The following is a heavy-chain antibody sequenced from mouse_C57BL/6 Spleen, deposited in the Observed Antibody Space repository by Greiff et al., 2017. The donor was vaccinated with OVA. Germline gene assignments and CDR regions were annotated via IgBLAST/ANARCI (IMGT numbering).Heavy chain of an antibody. J-gene: IGHJ4*01. D-gene: IGHD2-12*01. CDR3: ATTTADEDYAMDY. CDR2: IDPSDSYT. CDR1: GYTFTSYW. Sequence: QVQLQQPGAELVMPGASVKLSCKASGYTFTSYWMHWVKQRPGQGLEWIGEIDPSDSYTNYNQKFKGKSTLTVDKSSSTAYMQLSSLTSEDSAVYDWATTTADEDYAMDYWGQGTSVTVSS. V-gene: IGHV1-69*01.